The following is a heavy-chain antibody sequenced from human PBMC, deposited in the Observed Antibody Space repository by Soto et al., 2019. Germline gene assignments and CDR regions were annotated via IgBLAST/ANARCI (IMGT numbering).Heavy chain of an antibody. D-gene: IGHD3-9*01. CDR1: GFTFRNYA. CDR2: ISGSGGAT. V-gene: IGHV3-23*01. Sequence: EVQVLESGGGLVQPGGSLRLSCAASGFTFRNYAMSWVRQAPGKGLEWVSSISGSGGATHHADSVQGRFTISRDNSKNTLYLQMNSLRAEDTEQYYCVKDYHYDSLTGYRPFDYWGQGTLVIVSS. CDR3: VKDYHYDSLTGYRPFDY. J-gene: IGHJ4*02.